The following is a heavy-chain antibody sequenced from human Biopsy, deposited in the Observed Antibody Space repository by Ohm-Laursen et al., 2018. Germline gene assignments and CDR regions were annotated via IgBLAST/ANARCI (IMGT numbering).Heavy chain of an antibody. V-gene: IGHV4-34*08. Sequence: SDTLSLTWAVFGKTFSDYQWSWIRQPPGKWLEWIGQINQAGTTNYNPSLKSRVSISADASKYEFSLRLTSVTAADTAVYLCGNEVHGRDYWGLGAQVTVSS. D-gene: IGHD2-15*01. CDR3: GNEVHGRDY. CDR2: INQAGTT. CDR1: GKTFSDYQ. J-gene: IGHJ4*02.